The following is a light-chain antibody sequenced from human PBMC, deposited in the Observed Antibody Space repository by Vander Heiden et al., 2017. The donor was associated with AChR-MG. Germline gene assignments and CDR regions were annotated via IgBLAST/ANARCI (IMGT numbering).Light chain of an antibody. V-gene: IGLV2-11*01. CDR2: DVS. J-gene: IGLJ1*01. CDR3: CSYVGSYSYV. Sequence: QSALTQPRSVSGSPGQSDTISWTGTSSDVGADKYVPWYQQQPGKAPKLMIYDVSKRPSGVPDRFSGSKSGNMASLTISGLQAEDEADYYCCSYVGSYSYVFGTGPSVTVL. CDR1: SSDVGADKY.